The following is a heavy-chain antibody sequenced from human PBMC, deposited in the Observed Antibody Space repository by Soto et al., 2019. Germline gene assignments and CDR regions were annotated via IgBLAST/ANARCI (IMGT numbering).Heavy chain of an antibody. D-gene: IGHD3-22*01. J-gene: IGHJ4*02. CDR2: IYHSGST. CDR3: ARDPIFYYASSGYGGSYFDY. V-gene: IGHV4-30-4*01. Sequence: PWQTLSRTCVVSGGSGTSDDYYCIWILQPPGKGLEWIGYIYHSGSTYYNPSLKSRVSISIDTSQNQFSLKLTSVTAADTAVYYCARDPIFYYASSGYGGSYFDYWGQGSRVTVSS. CDR1: GGSGTSDDYY.